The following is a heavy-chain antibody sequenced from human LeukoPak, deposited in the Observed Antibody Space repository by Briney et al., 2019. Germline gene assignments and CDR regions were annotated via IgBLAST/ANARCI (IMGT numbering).Heavy chain of an antibody. Sequence: GGSLRLSCAASGFTFSSYSMNWVRQAPGKGLEWVSSISSSSSYIYYADSVKGRFTISRDNAKNSLYLQMNSLRAEDTAVYYCARGVGIARFGPWGQGTLVTVSS. CDR3: ARGVGIARFGP. J-gene: IGHJ5*02. CDR1: GFTFSSYS. CDR2: ISSSSSYI. D-gene: IGHD2-21*01. V-gene: IGHV3-21*01.